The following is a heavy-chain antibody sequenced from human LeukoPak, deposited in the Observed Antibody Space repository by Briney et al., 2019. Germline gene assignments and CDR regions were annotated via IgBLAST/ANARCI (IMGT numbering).Heavy chain of an antibody. CDR1: GFTFSSYS. CDR3: AKETPNVPHSSSWDVSPYYFDY. J-gene: IGHJ4*02. V-gene: IGHV3-23*01. Sequence: GGSLRLSCAASGFTFSSYSMNWVRQAPGKGLEWVSAISGSGGSTYYADSVKGRFTISRDNSKNTLYLQMNSLRAEDTAVYYCAKETPNVPHSSSWDVSPYYFDYWGQGTLVTVSS. CDR2: ISGSGGST. D-gene: IGHD6-13*01.